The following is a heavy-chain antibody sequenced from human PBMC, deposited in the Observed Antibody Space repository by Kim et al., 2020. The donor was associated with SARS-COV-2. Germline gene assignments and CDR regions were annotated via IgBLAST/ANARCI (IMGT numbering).Heavy chain of an antibody. Sequence: ASVKVSCKASGYTFTGYYMHWVRQAPGQGLGWMGWINPNSGGTNYAQKFQGRVTMTRDTSISTAYMELSRLRSDDTAVYYCARENYYDSSGYIDYWGQGTLVTVSS. D-gene: IGHD3-22*01. CDR3: ARENYYDSSGYIDY. CDR2: INPNSGGT. CDR1: GYTFTGYY. J-gene: IGHJ4*02. V-gene: IGHV1-2*02.